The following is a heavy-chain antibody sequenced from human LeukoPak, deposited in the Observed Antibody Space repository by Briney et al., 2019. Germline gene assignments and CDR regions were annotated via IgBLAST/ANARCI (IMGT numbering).Heavy chain of an antibody. CDR3: ARDSSGWYNWFDP. J-gene: IGHJ5*02. V-gene: IGHV3-11*01. D-gene: IGHD6-19*01. CDR1: GFTFSDYY. Sequence: GGSLRLSCAASGFTFSDYYMSWIRQAPGKGLEWVSYISSSGSTIYYADSVKGRFTISRDNAKNSLYPQMNSLRAEDTAVYYCARDSSGWYNWFDPWGQGTLVTVSS. CDR2: ISSSGSTI.